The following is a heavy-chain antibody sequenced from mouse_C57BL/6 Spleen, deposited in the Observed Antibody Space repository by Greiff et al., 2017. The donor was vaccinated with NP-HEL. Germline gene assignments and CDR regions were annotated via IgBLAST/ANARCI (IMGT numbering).Heavy chain of an antibody. V-gene: IGHV5-4*01. D-gene: IGHD2-5*01. J-gene: IGHJ3*01. CDR1: GFTFSSYA. CDR2: ISDGGSYT. CDR3: ARDSNYQAWFAY. Sequence: EVQLVESGGGLVKPGGSLKLSCAASGFTFSSYAMSWVRQTPEKRLEWVATISDGGSYTYYPDNVKGRFTISRDNAKNNLYLQMSHLKSEDTAMYYCARDSNYQAWFAYWGQGTLVTVSA.